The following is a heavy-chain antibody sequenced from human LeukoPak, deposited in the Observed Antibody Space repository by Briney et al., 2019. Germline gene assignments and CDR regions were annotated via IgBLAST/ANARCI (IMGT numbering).Heavy chain of an antibody. Sequence: SQTLSLTCAISGDSVSGTSVGWHWIRQSPSRGLESPGKTYYWSKWYDDYALSVKSRITINPDTSKNQFSLHLNSVTPEDTAVYYCARSKWYSFDYWGQGTLVTVSS. V-gene: IGHV6-1*01. J-gene: IGHJ4*02. CDR1: GDSVSGTSVG. CDR3: ARSKWYSFDY. D-gene: IGHD2-15*01. CDR2: TYYWSKWYD.